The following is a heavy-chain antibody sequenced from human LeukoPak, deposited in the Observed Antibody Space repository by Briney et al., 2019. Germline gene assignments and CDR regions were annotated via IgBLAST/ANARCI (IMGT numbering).Heavy chain of an antibody. J-gene: IGHJ4*02. CDR2: ISGGGGGT. Sequence: GGSLRLSCAASGFTFSIYAMTWVRQAPGKGLEWVSAISGGGGGTYYADSVKGRFTISRDNSKNSLYLQMNSLRAEDTAVYYCAKHGRSYGSSGYYPDYWGQGTLVTVSS. V-gene: IGHV3-23*01. CDR3: AKHGRSYGSSGYYPDY. CDR1: GFTFSIYA. D-gene: IGHD3-22*01.